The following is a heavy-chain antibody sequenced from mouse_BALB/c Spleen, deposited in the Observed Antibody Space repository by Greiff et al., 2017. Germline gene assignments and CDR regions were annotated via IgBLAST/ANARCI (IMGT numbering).Heavy chain of an antibody. J-gene: IGHJ1*01. Sequence: EVMLVESGAELVRPGALVKLSCKASGFNIKDYYMQWVKQRPEQGLEWIGWIDPENGNTIYDPKFQGKASITADTSSNTAYLQLSSLTSEDTAVYYCARGYGSSYWYFDVWGAGTTVTVSS. CDR3: ARGYGSSYWYFDV. CDR1: GFNIKDYY. CDR2: IDPENGNT. D-gene: IGHD1-1*01. V-gene: IGHV14-1*02.